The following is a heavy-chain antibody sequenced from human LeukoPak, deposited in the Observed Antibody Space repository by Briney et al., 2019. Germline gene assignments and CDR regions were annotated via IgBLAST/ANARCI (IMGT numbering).Heavy chain of an antibody. Sequence: GSLRLSCAASGFTFSSYEMNWVRQAPGKGLEWIGEINHSGSTNYNPSLKSRVTISVDTSKNQFSLKLSSVTAADTAVYYCARGLGAARGDYYYYMDVWGKGTTVTVSS. CDR2: INHSGST. D-gene: IGHD6-6*01. V-gene: IGHV4-34*01. J-gene: IGHJ6*03. CDR3: ARGLGAARGDYYYYMDV. CDR1: GFTFSSYE.